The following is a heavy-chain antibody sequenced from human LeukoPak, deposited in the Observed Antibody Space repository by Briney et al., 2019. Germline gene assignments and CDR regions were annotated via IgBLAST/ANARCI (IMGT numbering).Heavy chain of an antibody. CDR1: GGSIRSSSYY. CDR2: INRSGRA. D-gene: IGHD3-3*01. V-gene: IGHV4-39*07. CDR3: ARHKIVITMLGVHRWFDP. J-gene: IGHJ5*02. Sequence: SETLSLTCTVSGGSIRSSSYYWGWIRQPPGKGLEWIGDINRSGRAVYNTSLKSRVIISVDTSKNQFSLKVNSVTAADTAVYYCARHKIVITMLGVHRWFDPWGQGTLVAVSS.